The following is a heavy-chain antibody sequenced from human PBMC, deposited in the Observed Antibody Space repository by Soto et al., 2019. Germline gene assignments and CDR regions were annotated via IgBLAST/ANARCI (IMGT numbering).Heavy chain of an antibody. V-gene: IGHV3-49*04. D-gene: IGHD6-6*01. CDR3: TGAARPDYYYYGMDV. Sequence: GGSLRLSCTASGFTFGDYAMSWVRQAPGKGLEWVGFIRSKAYGGTTEYAASVKGRFTISRDDSKSIAYLQMNSLKTEDTAVYYCTGAARPDYYYYGMDVWGQGTTVTVS. CDR1: GFTFGDYA. J-gene: IGHJ6*02. CDR2: IRSKAYGGTT.